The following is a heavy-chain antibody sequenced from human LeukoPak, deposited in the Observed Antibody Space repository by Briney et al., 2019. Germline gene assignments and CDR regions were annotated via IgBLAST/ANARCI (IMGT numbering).Heavy chain of an antibody. V-gene: IGHV3-33*01. CDR1: GFTFRNYA. Sequence: GGSLRLSCAASGFTFRNYAMHWVRQAPGKGLVWVTDIWYDGSNRYYTDSVKGRFTISRDNSKNTLYLQMSSLRAQDTAVYYCARVADCGGDCYPTLDYWGQGTLVTVSS. CDR2: IWYDGSNR. D-gene: IGHD2-21*02. CDR3: ARVADCGGDCYPTLDY. J-gene: IGHJ4*02.